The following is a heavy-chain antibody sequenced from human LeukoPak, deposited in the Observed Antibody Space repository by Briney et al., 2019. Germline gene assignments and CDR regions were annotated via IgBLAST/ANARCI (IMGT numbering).Heavy chain of an antibody. Sequence: GGSLRLSCAASGFPFSVYTMNWVRQAPGRGLEWVSHISSGSTNIFYAESVEGRFTISRDNAKDSLYLQMNSLRAEDTAVYYCARDEPTVTTGPPVGSWGQGTLVTVSS. CDR2: ISSGSTNI. V-gene: IGHV3-48*04. CDR3: ARDEPTVTTGPPVGS. CDR1: GFPFSVYT. J-gene: IGHJ4*02. D-gene: IGHD4-17*01.